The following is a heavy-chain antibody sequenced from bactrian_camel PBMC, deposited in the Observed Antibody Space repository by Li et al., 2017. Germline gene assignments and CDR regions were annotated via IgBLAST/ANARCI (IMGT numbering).Heavy chain of an antibody. J-gene: IGHJ4*01. CDR2: TYTRGPIT. D-gene: IGHD1*01. Sequence: VQLVESGGGSVQAGGSLRLSCAASGSTDSVKCMAWFRQTPDGGRQKVATTYTRGPITEYADFAKGRSYISHYPNNTVYLQMDALKPEDTAVYYCAADPKTPCWNRNTRYKYWGQGTQVTVS. V-gene: IGHV3S40*01. CDR1: GSTDSVKC. CDR3: AADPKTPCWNRNTRYKY.